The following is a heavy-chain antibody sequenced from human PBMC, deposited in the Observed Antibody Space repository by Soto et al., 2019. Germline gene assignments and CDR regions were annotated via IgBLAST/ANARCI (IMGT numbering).Heavy chain of an antibody. CDR3: AKASRGYRSSLTDY. CDR2: ISWNSGSI. D-gene: IGHD6-13*01. J-gene: IGHJ4*02. CDR1: GFTFDDYA. V-gene: IGHV3-9*01. Sequence: EVQLVESGGGLVQPGRSLRLSCAGSGFTFDDYAMHWVREAPGKGLEWVSGISWNSGSIGYADSVKGRFTISRDNAKKSLYLLMNSLRAEDTALYYCAKASRGYRSSLTDYWGQGTLVTVSS.